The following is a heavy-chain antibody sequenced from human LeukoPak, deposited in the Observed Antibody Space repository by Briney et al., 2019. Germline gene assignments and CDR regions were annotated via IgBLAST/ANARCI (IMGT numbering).Heavy chain of an antibody. CDR3: ARDVSRYYDFWSGYYTGIPLDY. CDR2: ITQDGSEK. D-gene: IGHD3-3*01. Sequence: TGGSLRLFCAASGFTFSSYWMSWVREAPGKGLEWVANITQDGSEKYYVDSVKGRFTISRDNAKNSLYLQMNSLRAEDTAVYYCARDVSRYYDFWSGYYTGIPLDYWGQGTLVTVSS. J-gene: IGHJ4*02. V-gene: IGHV3-7*01. CDR1: GFTFSSYW.